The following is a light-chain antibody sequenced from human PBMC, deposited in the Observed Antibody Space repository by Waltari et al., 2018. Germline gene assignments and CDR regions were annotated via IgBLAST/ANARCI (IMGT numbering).Light chain of an antibody. CDR2: EGS. J-gene: IGLJ1*01. Sequence: QSALTQPASVSGSPGQSITISCTGTSSDVGTYNLVSWYQQHPGKVPKLIIYEGSKRPSGVSHRVSGSKSGNTASLTISGLQAEDEADYYCCSYAGSSTYVFGTGTKVTVL. CDR3: CSYAGSSTYV. CDR1: SSDVGTYNL. V-gene: IGLV2-23*01.